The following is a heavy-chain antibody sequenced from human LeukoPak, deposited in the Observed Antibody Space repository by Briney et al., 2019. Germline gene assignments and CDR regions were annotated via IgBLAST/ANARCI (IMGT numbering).Heavy chain of an antibody. Sequence: GRSLRLSCAASGFTFSSYAMHWVRQAPGKGLEWVAVISYDGSNKYYADSVKGRFTISRVNSKNTLYLQMNSLRAEDTAVYYCARDGLGYYGSGSPQNYFDYWGQGTLVTVSS. CDR3: ARDGLGYYGSGSPQNYFDY. CDR2: ISYDGSNK. D-gene: IGHD3-10*01. CDR1: GFTFSSYA. J-gene: IGHJ4*02. V-gene: IGHV3-30*04.